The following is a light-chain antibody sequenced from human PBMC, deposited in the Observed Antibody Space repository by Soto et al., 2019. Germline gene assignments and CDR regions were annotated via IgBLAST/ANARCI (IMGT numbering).Light chain of an antibody. CDR2: GAI. V-gene: IGKV1-39*01. CDR3: QQSYSAPLA. CDR1: QFVSGH. J-gene: IGKJ4*01. Sequence: DIQMTQSPSSLSASVGDRVTITCRARQFVSGHLNWYQQKPGKAPKLLIYGAITLQSGVPSRISGSGSGTDFTLTISSLQPEDFATYYCQQSYSAPLAFGGGTKVDI.